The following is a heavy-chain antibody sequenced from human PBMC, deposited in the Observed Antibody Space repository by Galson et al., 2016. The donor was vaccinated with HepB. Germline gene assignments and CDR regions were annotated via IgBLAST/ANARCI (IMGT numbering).Heavy chain of an antibody. Sequence: SLRLSCAASGFIFSTYAISWVRQAPGKGPEWVSVISGSAYNTHYADSVKGRFTISRDNSQNALYLQMNSLRAEDTALYYCAKSYYEPREMPDYWGQGTLVTVSS. CDR3: AKSYYEPREMPDY. V-gene: IGHV3-23*01. D-gene: IGHD3-22*01. CDR2: ISGSAYNT. J-gene: IGHJ4*02. CDR1: GFIFSTYA.